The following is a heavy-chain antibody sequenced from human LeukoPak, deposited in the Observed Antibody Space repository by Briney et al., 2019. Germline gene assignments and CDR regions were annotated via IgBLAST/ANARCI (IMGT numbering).Heavy chain of an antibody. CDR1: GGSFTTHY. D-gene: IGHD5-24*01. Sequence: SETLSLTCTVSGGSFTTHYWSWIRQPPGKGLEWIGSISNRGSPYYNPSLKSRVTMSADTPNNQFSLRLSSVTAADTAVYYCARDAVFYYTASPNGWFDPWGQGTLVTVSS. CDR3: ARDAVFYYTASPNGWFDP. CDR2: ISNRGSP. V-gene: IGHV4-59*04. J-gene: IGHJ5*02.